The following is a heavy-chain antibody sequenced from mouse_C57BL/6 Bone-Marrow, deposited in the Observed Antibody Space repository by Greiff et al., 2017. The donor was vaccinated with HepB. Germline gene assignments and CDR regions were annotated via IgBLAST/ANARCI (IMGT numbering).Heavy chain of an antibody. Sequence: VQLQQSGPELVKPGASVKISCKASGYTFTDYYMNWVKQSHGKSLEWIGDINPNNGGTSYNQKFKGKATLTVDKSSSTAYMELRSLTSEDSAVYYCARRLYYGSSFDYWGQGTTPTVSS. J-gene: IGHJ2*01. CDR3: ARRLYYGSSFDY. CDR2: INPNNGGT. D-gene: IGHD1-1*01. CDR1: GYTFTDYY. V-gene: IGHV1-26*01.